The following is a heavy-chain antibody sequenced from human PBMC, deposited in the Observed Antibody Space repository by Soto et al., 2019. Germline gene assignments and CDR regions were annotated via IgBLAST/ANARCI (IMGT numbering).Heavy chain of an antibody. CDR1: GYSFTIYW. V-gene: IGHV5-51*01. D-gene: IGHD5-12*01. J-gene: IGHJ4*02. CDR3: ACRGYDENLDY. Sequence: GESLKISCKGSGYSFTIYWIGWVRQMPGKGLEWIGIIYPGDFATRYSPSFQGQVTISADKSISSAYQQWSSMNAPDPAMYDGACRGYDENLDYWGKVTLVT. CDR2: IYPGDFAT.